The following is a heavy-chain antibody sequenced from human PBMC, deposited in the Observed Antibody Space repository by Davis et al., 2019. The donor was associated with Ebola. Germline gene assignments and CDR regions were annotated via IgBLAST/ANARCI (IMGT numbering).Heavy chain of an antibody. J-gene: IGHJ5*02. CDR1: RYTFTSYG. V-gene: IGHV1-18*01. D-gene: IGHD3-10*01. CDR2: ISAYNGNT. Sequence: ASVTVSRMASRYTFTSYGISWLRQAPGQGLEWMRWISAYNGNTNYAQKLQGRVTMTTDTSTSTAYMELRSLRSVDTAVYYCARVQITMVRGVIIIGWFDPWGQGTLVTVSS. CDR3: ARVQITMVRGVIIIGWFDP.